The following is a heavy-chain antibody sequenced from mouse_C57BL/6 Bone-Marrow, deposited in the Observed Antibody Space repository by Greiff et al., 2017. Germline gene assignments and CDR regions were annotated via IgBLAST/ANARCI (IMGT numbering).Heavy chain of an antibody. V-gene: IGHV14-4*01. CDR2: IDPENGDT. J-gene: IGHJ4*01. Sequence: EVQLQQSGAELVRPGASVKLSCTASGFNIKDDYMHWVKQRPEQGLEWIGWIDPENGDTEYASKFQGKATITADTSANTAYLQLSSLTSEDTAVYYCTHLFYYDYEFYAMDYWGQGTSVTVSS. D-gene: IGHD2-4*01. CDR1: GFNIKDDY. CDR3: THLFYYDYEFYAMDY.